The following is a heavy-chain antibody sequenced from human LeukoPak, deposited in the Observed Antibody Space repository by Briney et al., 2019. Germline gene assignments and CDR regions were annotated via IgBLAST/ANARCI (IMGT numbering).Heavy chain of an antibody. V-gene: IGHV4-4*02. CDR3: ARKRITIFGVVKKSYNWFDP. J-gene: IGHJ5*02. CDR2: IYHSGST. CDR1: GGSISSSNW. Sequence: SGTLSLTCAVSGGSISSSNWWSWVRQPPGKGLEWIGEIYHSGSTNYNPSLKSRVTISVDTSKNQFSLKLSSVTAADTAVYYCARKRITIFGVVKKSYNWFDPWGQGTLVTVSS. D-gene: IGHD3-3*01.